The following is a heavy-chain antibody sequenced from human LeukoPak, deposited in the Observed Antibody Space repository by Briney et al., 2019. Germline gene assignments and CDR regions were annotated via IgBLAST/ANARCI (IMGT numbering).Heavy chain of an antibody. Sequence: RHGESLKISCKGSGYSFSNYWIGRVRQMPGKGLEWMGIIYPGDSDTTYSPSFQGQVTISADKSISTAYLQWSSLTASDTAMYYCARLSQIQAAAGTCDYWGQGTLVTVSS. D-gene: IGHD6-13*01. CDR2: IYPGDSDT. V-gene: IGHV5-51*01. CDR3: ARLSQIQAAAGTCDY. CDR1: GYSFSNYW. J-gene: IGHJ4*02.